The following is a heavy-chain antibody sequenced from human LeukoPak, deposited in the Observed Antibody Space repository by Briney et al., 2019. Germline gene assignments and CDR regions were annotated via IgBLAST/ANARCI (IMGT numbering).Heavy chain of an antibody. V-gene: IGHV3-21*01. J-gene: IGHJ4*02. CDR2: ISTTSNYI. Sequence: KPGGSLRLSCAASGFTFSSYSMNWVRQAPGKGLEWVSSISTTSNYIYYADSVKGRFTISRDNAKSSLYLQMNSLRAEDTALYYCVQRGVGHRGTYYFDFWGQGTLVTVSS. CDR1: GFTFSSYS. CDR3: VQRGVGHRGTYYFDF. D-gene: IGHD1-26*01.